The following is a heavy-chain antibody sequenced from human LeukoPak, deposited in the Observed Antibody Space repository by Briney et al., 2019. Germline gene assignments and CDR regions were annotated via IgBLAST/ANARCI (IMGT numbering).Heavy chain of an antibody. CDR2: INHSGST. J-gene: IGHJ4*02. CDR3: ARGQTQQLVFTLPYFDC. CDR1: GGSFSDYY. Sequence: MSSQTLSLTCTVYGGSFSDYYWTWIRQPPGKGLEWIAEINHSGSTNYNPSLKSRVTISVDTSKNQFSLKLTSVTAADTAVYYCARGQTQQLVFTLPYFDCWGQGTLVTVSS. V-gene: IGHV4-34*01. D-gene: IGHD6-13*01.